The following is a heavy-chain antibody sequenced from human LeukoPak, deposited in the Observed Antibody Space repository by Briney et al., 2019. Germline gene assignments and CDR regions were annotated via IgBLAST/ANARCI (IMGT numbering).Heavy chain of an antibody. D-gene: IGHD6-13*01. V-gene: IGHV3-21*01. CDR3: ARSSSWYSAFDI. J-gene: IGHJ3*02. CDR2: ISSSSSYI. Sequence: GESLRLSCAASGFTFSSYSMNWVRQAPGKGLEWVSSISSSSSYIYYADSVKGRFTISRDNAKNSLYLQMNSLRAEDTAVYYCARSSSWYSAFDIWGQGTMVTVSS. CDR1: GFTFSSYS.